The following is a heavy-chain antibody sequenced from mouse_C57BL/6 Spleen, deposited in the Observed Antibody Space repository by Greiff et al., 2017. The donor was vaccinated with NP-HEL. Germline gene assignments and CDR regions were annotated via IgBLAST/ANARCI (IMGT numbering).Heavy chain of an antibody. V-gene: IGHV1-82*01. CDR2: IYPGDGDT. Sequence: QVQLKQSGPELVKPGASVKISCKASGYAFSSSWMNWVKQRPGKGLEWIGRIYPGDGDTNYNGKFKGKATLTADKSSSTAYMQLSSLTSEDSAVYFCAPPIYYGNPYAMDYWGQGTSVTVSS. CDR1: GYAFSSSW. J-gene: IGHJ4*01. D-gene: IGHD2-1*01. CDR3: APPIYYGNPYAMDY.